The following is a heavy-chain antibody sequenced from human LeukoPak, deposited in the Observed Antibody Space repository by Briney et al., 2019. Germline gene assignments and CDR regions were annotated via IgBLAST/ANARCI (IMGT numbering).Heavy chain of an antibody. J-gene: IGHJ1*01. CDR3: AKDAQRGFDYSNSLQN. D-gene: IGHD4-11*01. Sequence: GGSLRLSCAASGFTFSTYAMSWVRQTPGAGLEWVAVIWSDGSDKYYAKSLKGRFTISRDNSKNSLFLQMNSLRAEDTAVYYCAKDAQRGFDYSNSLQNWGQGILVTVSS. V-gene: IGHV3-33*06. CDR2: IWSDGSDK. CDR1: GFTFSTYA.